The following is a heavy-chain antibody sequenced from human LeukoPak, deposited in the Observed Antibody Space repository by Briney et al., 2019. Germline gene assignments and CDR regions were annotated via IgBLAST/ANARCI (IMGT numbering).Heavy chain of an antibody. CDR3: AREYCTNGVCYKRFDY. Sequence: PGGSLRLSCAGSGFTFSSYAMHWVRQAPGKGLEYVSGISSNGGSTYHANSVKGRFTISRDNSKNTLYLQMGSLRAEDMALYYRAREYCTNGVCYKRFDYWGQGTLVTVSS. J-gene: IGHJ4*02. V-gene: IGHV3-64*01. CDR1: GFTFSSYA. D-gene: IGHD2-8*01. CDR2: ISSNGGST.